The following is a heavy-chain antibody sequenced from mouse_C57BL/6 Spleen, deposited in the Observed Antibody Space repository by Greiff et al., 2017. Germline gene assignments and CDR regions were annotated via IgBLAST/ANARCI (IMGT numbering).Heavy chain of an antibody. CDR2: IRSKSNNHAT. J-gene: IGHJ4*01. Sequence: EVHLVESGGGLVQPKGSLKLSCAASGFSFNTYAMNWVRQAPGKGLEWVARIRSKSNNHATYYADSVQDSFTISRHASESMLYLQMHNLKTEDTAMYYCVRLYYDYDDYYAMDYWGQGTSVTVSS. D-gene: IGHD2-4*01. V-gene: IGHV10-1*01. CDR1: GFSFNTYA. CDR3: VRLYYDYDDYYAMDY.